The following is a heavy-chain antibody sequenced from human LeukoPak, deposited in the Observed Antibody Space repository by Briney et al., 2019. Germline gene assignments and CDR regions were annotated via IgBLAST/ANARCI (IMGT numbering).Heavy chain of an antibody. D-gene: IGHD6-6*01. Sequence: GGSLRLSCSASGFTFNRFYLHWVRQAPGKGLEFVSHISSNGATTYYADSVKGRFTISRDNSKNTLYLQMSSLRADDTAVYYCVKDRSIAAPNNDSFDSWGQGALVTVSS. CDR3: VKDRSIAAPNNDSFDS. CDR2: ISSNGATT. V-gene: IGHV3-64D*06. J-gene: IGHJ4*02. CDR1: GFTFNRFY.